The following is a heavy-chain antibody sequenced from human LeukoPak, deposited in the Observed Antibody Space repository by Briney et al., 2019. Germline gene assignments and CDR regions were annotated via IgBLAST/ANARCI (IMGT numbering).Heavy chain of an antibody. V-gene: IGHV1-18*01. D-gene: IGHD2-2*01. CDR3: ARDMVVVVPAAPNWFDP. Sequence: ASVKVSCKASGYTFTNYGISWVRQAPGQGLEWMGWITAYNGNTNYAQKLQGRVTMTTDTSTSTAYMELRSLRSDDTAVYYCARDMVVVVPAAPNWFDPWGQGTLVTVSS. CDR1: GYTFTNYG. CDR2: ITAYNGNT. J-gene: IGHJ5*02.